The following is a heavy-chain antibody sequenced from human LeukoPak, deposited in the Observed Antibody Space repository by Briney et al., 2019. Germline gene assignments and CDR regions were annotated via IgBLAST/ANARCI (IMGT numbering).Heavy chain of an antibody. CDR3: ARIYCSGGSCSDY. Sequence: SETLSLTCTVSGGSISSYYWSWIRQPPGKGLEWIGYIYYGGSTNYNPSLKSRVTISVDTSKNQFSLKLSSVTAADTAVYYCARIYCSGGSCSDYWGQGTLVTVSS. V-gene: IGHV4-59*01. J-gene: IGHJ4*02. CDR2: IYYGGST. D-gene: IGHD2-15*01. CDR1: GGSISSYY.